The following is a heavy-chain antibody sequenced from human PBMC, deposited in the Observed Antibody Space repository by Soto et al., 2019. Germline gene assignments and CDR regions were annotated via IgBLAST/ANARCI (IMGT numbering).Heavy chain of an antibody. V-gene: IGHV3-23*01. J-gene: IGHJ4*02. Sequence: GGSLRLSCAASGFTFSSYAMGWVRQAPGKGLEWVSAISGSGGSTYYADSVKGRFTISRDNSKNTLYLQMNSLRAEDTAVYYCAKDPAITIFGVVPYYFDYWGQGTLVTVSS. CDR1: GFTFSSYA. CDR3: AKDPAITIFGVVPYYFDY. CDR2: ISGSGGST. D-gene: IGHD3-3*01.